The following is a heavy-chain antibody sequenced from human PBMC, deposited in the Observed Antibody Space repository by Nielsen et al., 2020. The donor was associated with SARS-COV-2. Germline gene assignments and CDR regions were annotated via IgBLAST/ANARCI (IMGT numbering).Heavy chain of an antibody. V-gene: IGHV1-18*01. CDR3: ARDHSGSYLPLYYFDY. Sequence: SCKASGGTFSSYAISWVRQAPGQGLEWMGWISAYNGNTNYAQKFQGRVTITRDTSASTAYMELSSLRSEDTAVYYCARDHSGSYLPLYYFDYWGQGTLVTVSS. CDR1: GGTFSSYA. J-gene: IGHJ4*02. CDR2: ISAYNGNT. D-gene: IGHD1-26*01.